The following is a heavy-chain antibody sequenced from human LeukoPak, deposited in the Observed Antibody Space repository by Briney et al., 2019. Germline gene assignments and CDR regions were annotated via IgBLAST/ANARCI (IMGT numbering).Heavy chain of an antibody. Sequence: GGSLRLSCAASGFTFSDYGMHWVRQAPGKGLEWVAFIRYDGGNKYYADSVKGRSTISRDNSKNTVYLQMNSLRAEDTAVYYCAREEGDYGDYGVWYFDLWGRGTLVTVSS. CDR1: GFTFSDYG. CDR3: AREEGDYGDYGVWYFDL. CDR2: IRYDGGNK. D-gene: IGHD4-17*01. J-gene: IGHJ2*01. V-gene: IGHV3-30*02.